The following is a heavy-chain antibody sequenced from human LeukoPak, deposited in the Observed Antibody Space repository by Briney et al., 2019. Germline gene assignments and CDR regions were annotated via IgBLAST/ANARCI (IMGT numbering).Heavy chain of an antibody. Sequence: GASVKVSCKASGYTFTSYDINWVRQATGQGLEWMGWMNPNSGNTGYAQKFQGRVTMTRNTSISTAYMELSSLRSEDTAVYYCARGPRWLQPFDYWDQGTLVTVSS. D-gene: IGHD5-24*01. J-gene: IGHJ4*02. CDR1: GYTFTSYD. CDR2: MNPNSGNT. V-gene: IGHV1-8*01. CDR3: ARGPRWLQPFDY.